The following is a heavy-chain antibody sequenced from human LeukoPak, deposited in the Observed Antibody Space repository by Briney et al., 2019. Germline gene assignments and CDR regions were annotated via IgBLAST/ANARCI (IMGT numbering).Heavy chain of an antibody. D-gene: IGHD3-16*01. J-gene: IGHJ4*02. CDR1: GFTFSNYA. Sequence: GGSLRLSCAGSGFTFSNYAMTWVRQAPGKGLEWVSSVSGSGRNTFYPDSVEGRFTISRDNSKNTLYLEMSSLRVEDTAIYYCAKWPEGAMDYFDYWGQGTLVTVSS. CDR2: VSGSGRNT. CDR3: AKWPEGAMDYFDY. V-gene: IGHV3-23*01.